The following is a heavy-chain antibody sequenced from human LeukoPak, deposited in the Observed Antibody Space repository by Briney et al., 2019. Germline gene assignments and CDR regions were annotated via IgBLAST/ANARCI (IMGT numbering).Heavy chain of an antibody. CDR1: GGTFSSYA. V-gene: IGHV1-69*13. CDR3: AREREYCSGGSCPPDYYYYYYMDV. CDR2: IIPIFGTA. D-gene: IGHD2-15*01. Sequence: SVKVSCKASGGTFSSYAISWVRQAPGQGVEWMGRIIPIFGTANYAQKFQGRVTITADESTSTAYMELSSLRSEDTAVYYCAREREYCSGGSCPPDYYYYYYMDVWGKGTTVTVSS. J-gene: IGHJ6*03.